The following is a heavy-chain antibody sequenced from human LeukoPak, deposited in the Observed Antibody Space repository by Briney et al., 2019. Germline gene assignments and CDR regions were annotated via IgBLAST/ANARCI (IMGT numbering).Heavy chain of an antibody. CDR2: SYYSGSI. CDR1: GDSISGYY. D-gene: IGHD4-11*01. V-gene: IGHV4-59*01. Sequence: PSETLSLTCTVSGDSISGYYWTWIRQPPGKGLEWIGYSYYSGSINHNPSLKSRLTISVDTSKNQFSLKLSSVTAADTAVYYCARLRGNYFPDYWGQGTLVTVSS. J-gene: IGHJ4*02. CDR3: ARLRGNYFPDY.